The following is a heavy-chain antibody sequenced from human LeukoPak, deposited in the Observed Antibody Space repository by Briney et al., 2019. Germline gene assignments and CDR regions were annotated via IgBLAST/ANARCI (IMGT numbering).Heavy chain of an antibody. CDR3: ARPAENDAFDI. CDR1: GGSISSSSYY. V-gene: IGHV4-39*01. J-gene: IGHJ3*02. Sequence: SETLSLTCTVSGGSISSSSYYWGWIRQPPGKGLEWIGSIHYSGSTYYNPSLKSRVTISVDTSKNQFSLKLSSVTAADTAVYYCARPAENDAFDIWGQGTMVTVSS. CDR2: IHYSGST.